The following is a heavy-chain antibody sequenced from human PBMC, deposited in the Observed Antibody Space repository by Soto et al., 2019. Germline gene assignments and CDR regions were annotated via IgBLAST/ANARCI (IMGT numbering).Heavy chain of an antibody. D-gene: IGHD6-13*01. V-gene: IGHV4-31*02. J-gene: IGHJ4*02. CDR1: GGSISSGGYY. CDR2: IYYSGST. Sequence: LSLTCTVSGGSISSGGYYWSWIRQHPGKGLEWIGYIYYSGSTYYNPSLKSRVTISVDTSKNQFSLKLSSVTAADTAVYYCARVYSSSWFVDYWGQGTLVTVSS. CDR3: ARVYSSSWFVDY.